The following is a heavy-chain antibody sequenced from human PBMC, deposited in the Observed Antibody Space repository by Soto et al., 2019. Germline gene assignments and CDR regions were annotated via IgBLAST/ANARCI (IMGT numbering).Heavy chain of an antibody. D-gene: IGHD3-10*01. CDR2: IHYSGST. CDR1: GDSISSYY. Sequence: PSETLSLTCTVSGDSISSYYWSWIRQPPGKGLEWIGYIHYSGSTNYNPSLKSRVTISVDTSKNQFSLKLNSMTAADTAVYYCARHNYGSGSTYFDDWGQGTLVTVSS. V-gene: IGHV4-59*08. CDR3: ARHNYGSGSTYFDD. J-gene: IGHJ4*02.